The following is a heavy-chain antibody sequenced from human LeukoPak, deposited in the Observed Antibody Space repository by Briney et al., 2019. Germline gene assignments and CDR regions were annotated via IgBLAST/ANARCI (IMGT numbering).Heavy chain of an antibody. Sequence: SETLSLTCTVSGGSITSSSSYRGWIRQPPGKGLEWIGSLYYGGSSYYNPSLKSRVTISADTSKNQFSLKLTSVTAADTAVYYCARDRTGLFGYWGQGTLVTVSS. J-gene: IGHJ4*02. V-gene: IGHV4-39*07. CDR1: GGSITSSSSY. CDR2: LYYGGSS. D-gene: IGHD1-14*01. CDR3: ARDRTGLFGY.